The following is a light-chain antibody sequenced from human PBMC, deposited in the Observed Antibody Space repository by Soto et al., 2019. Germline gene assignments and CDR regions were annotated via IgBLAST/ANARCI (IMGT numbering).Light chain of an antibody. Sequence: IQLTQSPSSLSASVGDRVTITCRASQGISSYFAWYQQKPGKAPKDLIYAASTLQNGVPPRFSGSGSGTDFTLTISSLLPEDFATYYCQQLNAYPYTFGQGTQLEIK. V-gene: IGKV1-9*01. CDR2: AAS. CDR3: QQLNAYPYT. J-gene: IGKJ2*01. CDR1: QGISSY.